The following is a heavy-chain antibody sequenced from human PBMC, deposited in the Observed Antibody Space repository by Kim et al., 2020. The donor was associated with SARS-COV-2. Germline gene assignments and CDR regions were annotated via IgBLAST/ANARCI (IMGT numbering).Heavy chain of an antibody. J-gene: IGHJ4*02. V-gene: IGHV3-21*01. Sequence: DSVKGRFTISRDSAKNSLYLQMTSLRAEDTAVYYCARDKEQFVHSPYYFDYWGQGTLVTVSS. CDR3: ARDKEQFVHSPYYFDY. D-gene: IGHD6-6*01.